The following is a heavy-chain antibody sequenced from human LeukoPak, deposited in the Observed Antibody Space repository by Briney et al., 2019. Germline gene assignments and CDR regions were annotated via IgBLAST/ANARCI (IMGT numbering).Heavy chain of an antibody. Sequence: PSETLSHTCTVSGGSISIYYWSWIRQPPGKGLEWLGYVYNSGSTDYNPSLKSRVTISADTPKNQFSLKLSSVTAADTAVYYCVRDRELFYWGQGTLVTVSS. CDR2: VYNSGST. D-gene: IGHD1-7*01. V-gene: IGHV4-59*01. CDR1: GGSISIYY. J-gene: IGHJ4*02. CDR3: VRDRELFY.